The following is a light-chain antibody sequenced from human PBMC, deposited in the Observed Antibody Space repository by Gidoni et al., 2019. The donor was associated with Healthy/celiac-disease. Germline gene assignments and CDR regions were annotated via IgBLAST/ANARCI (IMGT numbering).Light chain of an antibody. CDR2: WAS. V-gene: IGKV4-1*01. J-gene: IGKJ1*01. Sequence: DIVMTQSPDSLAVSLGETDTITCKSSQSVLYSSNIKSYLAWYQQKPGQPPKLLIYWASTRESGAPDRFSGSGSGTDFTLTISSLQAEDVAVYYCQQYYSTPWTFGQGTKVEIK. CDR1: QSVLYSSNIKSY. CDR3: QQYYSTPWT.